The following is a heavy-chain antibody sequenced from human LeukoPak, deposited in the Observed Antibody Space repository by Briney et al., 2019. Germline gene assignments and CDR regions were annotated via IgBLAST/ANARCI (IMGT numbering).Heavy chain of an antibody. CDR2: IKQDGSEK. J-gene: IGHJ4*02. Sequence: GGSLRLSCAASGFTFSSYWMSWVRQAAGKGLEWVANIKQDGSEKYYVDSVKGRFTISRDNAKNSLYLQMNSLRAEDTAVYYCARDLIHSGSSALDYWGQGTLVTVSS. CDR3: ARDLIHSGSSALDY. CDR1: GFTFSSYW. D-gene: IGHD1-26*01. V-gene: IGHV3-7*01.